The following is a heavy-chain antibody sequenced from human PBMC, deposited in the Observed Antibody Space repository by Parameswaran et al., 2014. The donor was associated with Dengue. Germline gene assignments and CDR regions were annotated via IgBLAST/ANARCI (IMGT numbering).Heavy chain of an antibody. CDR2: TYYRSKWYN. V-gene: IGHV6-1*01. D-gene: IGHD2-2*01. J-gene: IGHJ3*02. Sequence: WIRQSPSRGLEWLGRTYYRSKWYNEYAVSVKSRITINPDTSKNQFSLHLNSVTPEDTAVYYCAKSHCDSSSCYRLLDIWGQGTMVTVSS. CDR3: AKSHCDSSSCYRLLDI.